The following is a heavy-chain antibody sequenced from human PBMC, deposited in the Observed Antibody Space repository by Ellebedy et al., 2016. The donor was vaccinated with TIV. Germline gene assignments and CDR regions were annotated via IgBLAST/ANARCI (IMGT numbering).Heavy chain of an antibody. CDR2: MNPSSGST. CDR1: GYTFTDYD. J-gene: IGHJ4*02. CDR3: ANNLPLNGDFDY. Sequence: AASVKVSCKASGYTFTDYDINWVRQATGQGLEWLGWMNPSSGSTGYARKFQGRVTMTRDTSINTAYMELRSLTSEDTAVYYCANNLPLNGDFDYWGQGTLVTVSS. V-gene: IGHV1-8*01. D-gene: IGHD7-27*01.